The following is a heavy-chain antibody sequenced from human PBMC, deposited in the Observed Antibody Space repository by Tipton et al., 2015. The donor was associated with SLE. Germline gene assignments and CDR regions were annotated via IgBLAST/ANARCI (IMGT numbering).Heavy chain of an antibody. CDR1: GFTFSSYW. D-gene: IGHD2-2*01. CDR2: IKQDGTEK. V-gene: IGHV3-7*03. J-gene: IGHJ4*02. CDR3: ARDIEYGDYVDH. Sequence: GSLRLSCAASGFTFSSYWMSWVRQAPGKGLEWVANIKQDGTEKYYVDSVKGRFTISRDNAKNSLYLQMNSLRAEDTAVYYCARDIEYGDYVDHWGQGTLVTVSS.